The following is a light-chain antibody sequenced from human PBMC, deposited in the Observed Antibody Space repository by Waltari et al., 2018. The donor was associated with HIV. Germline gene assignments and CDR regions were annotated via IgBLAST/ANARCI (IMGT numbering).Light chain of an antibody. CDR1: QRIGSW. Sequence: DIQMTPAPSTLSASVGDRVTITCRSSQRIGSWLAWYQQQPGRAPKLLIYKTSSLHRGVPSRFRGSGPVTEFPLTISSLQPDDFTTYYCQQYQSYSLTLGSGTRLEMK. CDR2: KTS. V-gene: IGKV1-5*03. CDR3: QQYQSYSLT. J-gene: IGKJ5*01.